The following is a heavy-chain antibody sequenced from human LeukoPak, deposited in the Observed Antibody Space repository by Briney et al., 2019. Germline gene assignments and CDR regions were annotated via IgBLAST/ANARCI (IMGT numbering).Heavy chain of an antibody. Sequence: GGSLRLSCAASGFTFSSYAMSWVRQAPGKGLEWVSAISGSGGSTYYADSVKGRFTISRDNSKNTLYLQMNSLRAEDTAVYYCAATHYDILTGYYIPYFDYWGQGTLVTVSS. CDR1: GFTFSSYA. V-gene: IGHV3-23*01. D-gene: IGHD3-9*01. CDR3: AATHYDILTGYYIPYFDY. CDR2: ISGSGGST. J-gene: IGHJ4*02.